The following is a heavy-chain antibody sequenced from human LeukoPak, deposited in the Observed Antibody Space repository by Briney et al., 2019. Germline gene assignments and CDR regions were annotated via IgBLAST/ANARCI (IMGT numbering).Heavy chain of an antibody. J-gene: IGHJ5*02. CDR2: IYTCGST. CDR3: ARDRYYYDSSSYYYRFDP. D-gene: IGHD3-22*01. Sequence: SETLTLTCSVSGGLINICYGSWIRQPAGKGRECIGRIYTCGSTNYNPSLKSRVTLSVHTSKNQLSLKLSSVTAADTAVYYCARDRYYYDSSSYYYRFDPWGQGTLVTVSS. V-gene: IGHV4-4*07. CDR1: GGLINICY.